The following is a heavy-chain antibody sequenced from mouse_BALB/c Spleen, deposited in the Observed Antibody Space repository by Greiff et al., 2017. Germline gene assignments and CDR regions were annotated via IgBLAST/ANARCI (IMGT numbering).Heavy chain of an antibody. CDR1: GYTFTSYW. CDR3: ARTYYDYDGGFAY. Sequence: QVQLQQSGAELAKPGASVKMSCKASGYTFTSYWMHWVKQRPGQGLEWIGYINPSTGYTEYNQKFKDKATLTADKSSSTAYMQQSSLTSEDSAVYYCARTYYDYDGGFAYWGQGTLVTVSA. V-gene: IGHV1-7*01. D-gene: IGHD2-4*01. CDR2: INPSTGYT. J-gene: IGHJ3*01.